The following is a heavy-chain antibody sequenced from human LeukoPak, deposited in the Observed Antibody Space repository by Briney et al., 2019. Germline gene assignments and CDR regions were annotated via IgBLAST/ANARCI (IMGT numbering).Heavy chain of an antibody. V-gene: IGHV5-51*01. Sequence: GESLKISCKTSGYNFNEYHIGWVRHMPGQGLEWIGIIHPGDSDPRYSPSFRGQVTISADKSISTAYLQWSSLKAADSAIYYRARLWGGSWYENPFDYWGQGTLVTVSS. D-gene: IGHD6-13*01. CDR2: IHPGDSDP. CDR1: GYNFNEYH. CDR3: ARLWGGSWYENPFDY. J-gene: IGHJ4*02.